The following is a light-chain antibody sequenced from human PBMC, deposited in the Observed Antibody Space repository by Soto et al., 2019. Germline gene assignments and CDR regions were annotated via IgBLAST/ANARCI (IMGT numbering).Light chain of an antibody. CDR1: SSDVGGYNY. V-gene: IGLV2-14*01. CDR3: SSYTSSSTLYVV. Sequence: QSALTQPASGSGSPGQSITISCTGTSSDVGGYNYVSWYQQHPGKAPKLMIYDVSNRPSGVSNRFSGSKSGNTASLTISGLQAEDEADYYCSSYTSSSTLYVVFGGGTKVTVL. J-gene: IGLJ2*01. CDR2: DVS.